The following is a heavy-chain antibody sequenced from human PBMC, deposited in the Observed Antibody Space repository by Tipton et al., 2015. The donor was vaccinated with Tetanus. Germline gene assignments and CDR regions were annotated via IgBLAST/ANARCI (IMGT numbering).Heavy chain of an antibody. Sequence: VQLVQSGGEVKKPGESLKISCKGSGYIFNNYWIGWVRQKPGKGLEWMGIIYPGDSDTRYSPSFQGQVTISVDKSTTTAYLQWSSLKASDTSMFYCARAHCTDGVCNFDFWGQGALVTVAS. CDR2: IYPGDSDT. V-gene: IGHV5-51*01. D-gene: IGHD2-8*01. J-gene: IGHJ4*02. CDR1: GYIFNNYW. CDR3: ARAHCTDGVCNFDF.